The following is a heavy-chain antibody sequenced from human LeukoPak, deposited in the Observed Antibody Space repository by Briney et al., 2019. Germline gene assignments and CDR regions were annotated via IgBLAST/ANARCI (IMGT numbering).Heavy chain of an antibody. CDR1: GGSISSYY. CDR3: ARDYYDSRSRYRYYFDC. J-gene: IGHJ4*02. D-gene: IGHD3-22*01. CDR2: IYTSGST. Sequence: PSETLSLTCTVSGGSISSYYWSWIRQPAGKGLEWIGRIYTSGSTNYNPSLKSRVTMSVDTSKNQFSLKLSSVTAADTAVYYCARDYYDSRSRYRYYFDCWGQGTLVTVSS. V-gene: IGHV4-4*07.